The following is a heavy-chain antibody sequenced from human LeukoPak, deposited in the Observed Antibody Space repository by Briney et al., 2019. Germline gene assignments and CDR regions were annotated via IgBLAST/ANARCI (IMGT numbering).Heavy chain of an antibody. D-gene: IGHD6-13*01. CDR1: GGTFSSYA. V-gene: IGHV1-69*05. Sequence: SVKVSCKASGGTFSSYAISWVRRAPGQGLEWMGGIIPIFGTANYAQKFQGRVTITTDESMSTAYMELSSLRSEDTAVYYCARQYSSSWYCWFDPWGQGTLVTVSS. CDR2: IIPIFGTA. CDR3: ARQYSSSWYCWFDP. J-gene: IGHJ5*02.